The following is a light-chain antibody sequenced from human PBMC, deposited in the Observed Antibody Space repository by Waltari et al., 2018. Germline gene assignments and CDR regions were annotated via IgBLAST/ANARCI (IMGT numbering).Light chain of an antibody. V-gene: IGKV1-5*03. J-gene: IGKJ1*01. CDR1: QNIKIW. Sequence: DIHMTQSPSTLSASVGVRVTITCRASQNIKIWLTWYQQKPGKGTNRLIYKASSLQSGVPSRFSGSGSGTEFALTINSLQPDDLATYYCQQYDTYPWTFGHRTEAEIK. CDR3: QQYDTYPWT. CDR2: KAS.